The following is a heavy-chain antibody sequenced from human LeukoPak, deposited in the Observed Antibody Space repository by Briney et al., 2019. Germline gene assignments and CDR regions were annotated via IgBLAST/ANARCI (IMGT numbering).Heavy chain of an antibody. J-gene: IGHJ3*02. V-gene: IGHV4-4*07. D-gene: IGHD6-19*01. Sequence: SETLSLTCTVSGGSISSYYWSWIRQPAGKGLEWIGRIYTSGSTNYNPSLKSRVTMSVATSKNQFSLKLSSVTAADTAVYYCAREIAVAGDDAFDIWGQGTMVTVSS. CDR1: GGSISSYY. CDR3: AREIAVAGDDAFDI. CDR2: IYTSGST.